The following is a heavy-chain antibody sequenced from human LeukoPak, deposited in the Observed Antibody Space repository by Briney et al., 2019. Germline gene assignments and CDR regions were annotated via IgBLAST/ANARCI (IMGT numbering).Heavy chain of an antibody. CDR1: GGSISSSSYY. D-gene: IGHD6-13*01. J-gene: IGHJ4*01. CDR3: ARHANIAAAGDY. Sequence: PSETLPVTCTVSGGSISSSSYYWGWIRQPPGKGLEWIGSIYYSGSTYYSPSLKSRVTISVDTSKNQFSLKLSSVTAADTAVYYCARHANIAAAGDYWGHGSLLAVSS. CDR2: IYYSGST. V-gene: IGHV4-39*01.